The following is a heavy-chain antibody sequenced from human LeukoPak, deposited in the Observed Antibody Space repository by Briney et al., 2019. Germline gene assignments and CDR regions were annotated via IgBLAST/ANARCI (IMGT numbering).Heavy chain of an antibody. CDR2: IYTSGST. D-gene: IGHD3-16*02. CDR3: ARDLSGVLDWFDP. Sequence: SETLSLTCTVSGGSISSYYWSWIRQPAGKGLEWIGRIYTSGSTNYNPSLKSRVTISVDKSKNQFSLKLSSVTAADTAVYYWARDLSGVLDWFDPWGQGTLVTVSS. CDR1: GGSISSYY. J-gene: IGHJ5*02. V-gene: IGHV4-4*07.